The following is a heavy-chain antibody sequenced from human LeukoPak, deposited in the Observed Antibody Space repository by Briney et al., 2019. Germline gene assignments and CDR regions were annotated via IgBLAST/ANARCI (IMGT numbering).Heavy chain of an antibody. CDR3: AKDSAVSGSYPDASDI. Sequence: GGSLRLSCAASGFTVSSNYMSWVRQAPGKGLEWVSGIYSGGSTYYADSVKGRFTISRDNSKNTLYLQMNSLRVEDTAVYYCAKDSAVSGSYPDASDIWGQGTMVTVSS. CDR2: IYSGGST. D-gene: IGHD1-26*01. J-gene: IGHJ3*02. CDR1: GFTVSSNY. V-gene: IGHV3-66*01.